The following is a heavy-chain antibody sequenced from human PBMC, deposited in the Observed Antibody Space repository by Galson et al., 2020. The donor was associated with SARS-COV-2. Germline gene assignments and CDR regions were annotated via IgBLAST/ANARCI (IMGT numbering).Heavy chain of an antibody. V-gene: IGHV1-24*01. J-gene: IGHJ6*04. Sequence: ASVKVSCKVSGYTLTELSMHWVRQAPGKGLEWMGGFDPEDGETIYAQKFQGRVTMTEDTSTDTAYMELSSLRSEDTAVYYCATAFTIFGVVSAANYCYGMDVWGKGTTVTVAS. CDR2: FDPEDGET. CDR1: GYTLTELS. CDR3: ATAFTIFGVVSAANYCYGMDV. D-gene: IGHD3-3*01.